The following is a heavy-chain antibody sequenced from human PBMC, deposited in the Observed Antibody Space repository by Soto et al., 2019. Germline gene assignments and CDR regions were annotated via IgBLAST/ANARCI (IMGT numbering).Heavy chain of an antibody. J-gene: IGHJ4*02. CDR3: ARDARWYKIDY. CDR1: GFTYSSYS. CDR2: ISSSSSTI. D-gene: IGHD1-20*01. Sequence: GGSLRLSCAASGFTYSSYSMNWVRQAPGKGLEWVSYISSSSSTIYYADSVKGRFTISRDNAKNSLYLQMNSLRDADTAVYYCARDARWYKIDYWGQGTLVTVSS. V-gene: IGHV3-48*02.